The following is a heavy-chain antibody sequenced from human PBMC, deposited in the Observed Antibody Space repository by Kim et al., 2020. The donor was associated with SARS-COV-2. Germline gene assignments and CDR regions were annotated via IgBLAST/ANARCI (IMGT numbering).Heavy chain of an antibody. CDR3: ARASYDYVCGSYRSSNYYESSGYYSGDDY. CDR1: GYTFTSYG. V-gene: IGHV1-18*04. CDR2: ISAYNGNT. Sequence: ASVKVSCKASGYTFTSYGISWVRQAPGQGLEWMGWISAYNGNTNYAQKLQGRVTMTTDTSTSTAYMELRSLRSDDTAVYYCARASYDYVCGSYRSSNYYESSGYYSGDDYWGQGTLVTVSS. J-gene: IGHJ4*02. D-gene: IGHD3-16*02.